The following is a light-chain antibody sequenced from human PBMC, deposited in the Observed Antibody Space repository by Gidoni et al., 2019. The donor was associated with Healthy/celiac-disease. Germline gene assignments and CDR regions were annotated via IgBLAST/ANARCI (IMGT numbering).Light chain of an antibody. V-gene: IGKV3-20*01. CDR2: GAS. CDR1: QSVSSSY. CDR3: QQYGSSPPWT. Sequence: ERVLTQSPGILSLSPEERATLSCRASQSVSSSYLAWYQQKPGQAPRLLIYGASSRATGIPDRFSGIGSGTDFTLTISRLEPEDFAVYYCQQYGSSPPWTFGQGTKVEIK. J-gene: IGKJ1*01.